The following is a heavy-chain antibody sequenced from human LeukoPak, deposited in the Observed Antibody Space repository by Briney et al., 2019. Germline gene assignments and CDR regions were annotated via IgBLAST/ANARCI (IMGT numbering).Heavy chain of an antibody. J-gene: IGHJ4*02. D-gene: IGHD3-3*01. CDR2: ISYDRSNK. V-gene: IGHV3-30*18. CDR3: AKSYYDFWSGYYQTFDY. CDR1: GFTFSSYS. Sequence: DPGGSLRLSCAASGFTFSSYSMNWVRQAPGKGLEWVAVISYDRSNKYYADSVKGRFTISRDNSKNTLYLQMNSLRAEDTAVYYCAKSYYDFWSGYYQTFDYWGQGTLVTVSS.